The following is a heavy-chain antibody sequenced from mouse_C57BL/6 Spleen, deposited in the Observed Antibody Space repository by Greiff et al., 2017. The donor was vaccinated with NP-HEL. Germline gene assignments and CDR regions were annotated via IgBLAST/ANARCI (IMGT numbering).Heavy chain of an antibody. D-gene: IGHD2-3*01. CDR1: GYTFTSYW. CDR2: IYPGSGST. Sequence: QVQLKQPGAELVKPGASVKMSCKASGYTFTSYWITWVKQRPGQGLEWIGDIYPGSGSTNYNEKFKSKATLTVDTSSSTAYMQLSSLTSEDSAVYYCARGPNDTYAMDYWGQGTSVTVSS. V-gene: IGHV1-55*01. J-gene: IGHJ4*01. CDR3: ARGPNDTYAMDY.